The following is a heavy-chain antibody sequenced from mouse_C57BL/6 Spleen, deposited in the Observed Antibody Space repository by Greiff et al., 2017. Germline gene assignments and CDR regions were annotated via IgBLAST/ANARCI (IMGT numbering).Heavy chain of an antibody. J-gene: IGHJ2*01. V-gene: IGHV1-81*01. CDR3: ARKGLITTVVADY. Sequence: QVQLKQSGAELARPGASVKLSCKASGYTFTSYGISWVKQRTGQGLEWIGEIYPRSGNPYYNEKFKGKATLTADKSSSTAYMELRSLTSEDSAVYFCARKGLITTVVADYWGQGTTLTVSS. CDR1: GYTFTSYG. CDR2: IYPRSGNP. D-gene: IGHD1-1*01.